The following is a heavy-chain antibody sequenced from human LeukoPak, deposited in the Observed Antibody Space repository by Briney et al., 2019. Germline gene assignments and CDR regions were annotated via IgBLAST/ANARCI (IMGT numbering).Heavy chain of an antibody. CDR1: GASISPYY. Sequence: SETLSLTRSVTGASISPYYWVWIRPPPGKGLEWIGYVFYNGRTSYNPSLKSRVTISADTSKNQFSLKMNSVTAADTAVYYCASGNYYQDYWGQGTVVTVSP. CDR3: ASGNYYQDY. CDR2: VFYNGRT. V-gene: IGHV4-59*08. J-gene: IGHJ4*02. D-gene: IGHD1-26*01.